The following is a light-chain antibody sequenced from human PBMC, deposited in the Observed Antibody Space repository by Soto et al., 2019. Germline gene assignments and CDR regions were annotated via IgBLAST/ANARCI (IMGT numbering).Light chain of an antibody. J-gene: IGKJ1*01. CDR3: HQDASSFGT. V-gene: IGKV3-20*01. CDR1: QSVGHMF. Sequence: EIVLTQSPDTLSLSPGDRATLSCRASQSVGHMFLAWFQQKPGQAPRLLIFDAYRRATGIPDRFSGSGSGTNFALTISRLEPEDFALYYCHQDASSFGTFGQGTKVEIK. CDR2: DAY.